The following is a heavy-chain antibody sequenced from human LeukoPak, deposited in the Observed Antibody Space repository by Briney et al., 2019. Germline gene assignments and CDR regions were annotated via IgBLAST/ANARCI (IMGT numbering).Heavy chain of an antibody. J-gene: IGHJ1*01. CDR1: GGSISSGGYY. CDR2: IYYSGST. CDR3: ARSSKNLDDSSGYYYDGREYFQH. Sequence: SETLSLTCTVSGGSISSGGYYWSWIRQHPGKGLEWVGYIYYSGSTYYNPSLKSRVTISVDTSKNQFSLKLSSVTAADTAVYYCARSSKNLDDSSGYYYDGREYFQHWGQGTLVTVSS. D-gene: IGHD3-22*01. V-gene: IGHV4-31*03.